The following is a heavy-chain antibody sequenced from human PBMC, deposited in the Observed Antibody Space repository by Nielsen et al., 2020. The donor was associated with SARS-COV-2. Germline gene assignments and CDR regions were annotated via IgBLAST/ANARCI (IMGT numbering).Heavy chain of an antibody. V-gene: IGHV3-21*01. CDR2: ISSSSSYI. Sequence: GESLKISCAASGFTFSSYSMNWVRQAPGKGLEWVSSISSSSSYIYYADSVKGRFTISRDNAKNSLYLQMNSLRAEDTAVYYCASPRGFDYWGQGTLVTVSS. J-gene: IGHJ4*02. CDR1: GFTFSSYS. CDR3: ASPRGFDY. D-gene: IGHD3-10*01.